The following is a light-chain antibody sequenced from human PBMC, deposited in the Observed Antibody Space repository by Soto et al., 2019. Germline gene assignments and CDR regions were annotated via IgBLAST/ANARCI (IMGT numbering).Light chain of an antibody. Sequence: QSPSTLSASVGDRVTITCRASQSINSWLAWYQQKPGKAPKLLIYKASNLESGVPSRFSGSRSGTDFTLTISSLQPDDFATYHCQQYESFFPLTFGGGTRLEIK. J-gene: IGKJ5*01. V-gene: IGKV1-5*03. CDR3: QQYESFFPLT. CDR2: KAS. CDR1: QSINSW.